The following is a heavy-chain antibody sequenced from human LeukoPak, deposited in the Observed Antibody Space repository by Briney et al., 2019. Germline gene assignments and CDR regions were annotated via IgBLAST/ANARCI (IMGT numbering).Heavy chain of an antibody. D-gene: IGHD2-2*01. Sequence: SETLSLTCTVSGGSISSGGYYWRWIRQHPGKGLEWIGYIYYSGSTYYNPSLKSRVTISVDTSKNQFSLKLSSVTAADAAVYYCARQGPAALRYNWFDPWGQGTLVTVSS. CDR3: ARQGPAALRYNWFDP. J-gene: IGHJ5*02. CDR1: GGSISSGGYY. V-gene: IGHV4-31*03. CDR2: IYYSGST.